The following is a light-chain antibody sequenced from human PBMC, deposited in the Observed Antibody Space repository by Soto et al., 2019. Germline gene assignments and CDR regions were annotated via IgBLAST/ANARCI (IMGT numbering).Light chain of an antibody. CDR2: AAS. CDR1: QGISDY. J-gene: IGKJ4*01. Sequence: DIQMTQSPSSLSASVGHRVTITCRASQGISDYLAWYQQKAGEVPKLLIYAASTLESGVPSRFSGRGSGTDFTLTISSLQPEDVATYYCQKHDNALVTFGGGTKVEIK. V-gene: IGKV1-27*01. CDR3: QKHDNALVT.